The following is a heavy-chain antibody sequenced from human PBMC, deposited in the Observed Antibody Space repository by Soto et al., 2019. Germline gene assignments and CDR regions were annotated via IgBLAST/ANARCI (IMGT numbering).Heavy chain of an antibody. Sequence: VKVSCKASGYMFTNYGINWVRQAPGQGLEWMGWISGYNGKTKYAQKFQGRVSLTTDKSTTTAYMELRSLRSDDTAIYYCVRDHYYDNSGPLDFWGQGTLVTVSS. CDR2: ISGYNGKT. D-gene: IGHD3-22*01. CDR1: GYMFTNYG. CDR3: VRDHYYDNSGPLDF. V-gene: IGHV1-18*01. J-gene: IGHJ4*02.